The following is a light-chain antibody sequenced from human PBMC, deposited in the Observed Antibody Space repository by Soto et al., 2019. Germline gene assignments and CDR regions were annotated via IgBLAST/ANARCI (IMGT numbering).Light chain of an antibody. V-gene: IGKV1-5*02. CDR2: DAS. CDR3: KQYSVYWK. CDR1: QSVSTR. Sequence: DIQMTQSPSSLSASVVDRVTIICRASQSVSTRLAWYQQKPEKAPKVLIYDASSWAGGVPSRFTGSGSGTEFTLTINSLQPDDFATYYCKQYSVYWKFGQGNKGDIK. J-gene: IGKJ1*01.